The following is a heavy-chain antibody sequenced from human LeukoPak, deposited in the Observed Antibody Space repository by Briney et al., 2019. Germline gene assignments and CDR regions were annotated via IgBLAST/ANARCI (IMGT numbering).Heavy chain of an antibody. Sequence: GGSLRLSCAASGFTFSSYAMHWVRQAPGKGLEWVSSISSSSSYIYYADSVKGRFTISRDNAKNSLYLQMNSLRAEDAAVYYCARGTYSGYETYGMDVWGQGTTVTVSS. D-gene: IGHD5-12*01. CDR3: ARGTYSGYETYGMDV. J-gene: IGHJ6*02. V-gene: IGHV3-21*01. CDR1: GFTFSSYA. CDR2: ISSSSSYI.